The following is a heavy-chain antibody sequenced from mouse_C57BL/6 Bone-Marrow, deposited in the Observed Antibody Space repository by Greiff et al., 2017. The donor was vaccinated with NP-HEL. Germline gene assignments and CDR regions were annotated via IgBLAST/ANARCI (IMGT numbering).Heavy chain of an antibody. CDR2: ISDGGSYT. CDR3: ARDPFYYGSPFAY. Sequence: EVKVEESGGGLVKPGGSLKLSCAASGFTFSSYAMSWVRQTPEKRLEWVATISDGGSYTYYPDNVKGRFTISRDNAKNNLYLQMSHLKSEDTAMYYCARDPFYYGSPFAYWGQGTLVTVSA. J-gene: IGHJ3*01. V-gene: IGHV5-4*01. D-gene: IGHD1-1*01. CDR1: GFTFSSYA.